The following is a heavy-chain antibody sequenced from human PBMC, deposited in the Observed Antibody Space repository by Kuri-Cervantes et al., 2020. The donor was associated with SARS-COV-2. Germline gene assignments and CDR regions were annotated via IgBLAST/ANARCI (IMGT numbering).Heavy chain of an antibody. D-gene: IGHD6-13*01. CDR2: ISAYNGNT. J-gene: IGHJ4*02. CDR3: ARSPQRTGDRKNEPWEQLVYYFDY. V-gene: IGHV1-18*01. CDR1: GGTFSSYA. Sequence: ASVKVSCKASGGTFSSYAISWVRQAPGQGLEWMGWISAYNGNTNYAQKLQGRVTMTTDTSTSTAYMELSRLRSDDTAVYYCARSPQRTGDRKNEPWEQLVYYFDYWGQGTLVTVSS.